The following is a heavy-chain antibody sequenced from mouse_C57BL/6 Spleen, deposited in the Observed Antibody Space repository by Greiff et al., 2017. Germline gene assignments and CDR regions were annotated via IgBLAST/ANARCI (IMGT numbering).Heavy chain of an antibody. CDR3: ASIYYYGSSYDHAMDY. V-gene: IGHV1-50*01. D-gene: IGHD1-1*01. Sequence: QVQLQQSGAELVKPGASMKLSCKASGYTFTSYWMQWVKQRPGQGLEWIGEIDPSDSYTNYNQKFKGKATLTVDTSSSTAYMQLSSLTSEDSAVYYCASIYYYGSSYDHAMDYWGQGTSVTVSS. CDR2: IDPSDSYT. CDR1: GYTFTSYW. J-gene: IGHJ4*01.